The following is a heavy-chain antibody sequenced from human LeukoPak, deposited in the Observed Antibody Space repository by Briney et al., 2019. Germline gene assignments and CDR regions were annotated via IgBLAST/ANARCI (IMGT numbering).Heavy chain of an antibody. CDR1: GGTFSSYA. D-gene: IGHD2-2*02. V-gene: IGHV1-69*01. CDR3: AREAPVVPAAIGSSRWFDP. J-gene: IGHJ5*02. Sequence: SVKVSCKASGGTFSSYAISWVRQAPGQGLEWMGGIIPIFGTANYAQKFQARVTITADESTSTAYMELSSLRSEDTAVYYCAREAPVVPAAIGSSRWFDPWGQGTLVTVSS. CDR2: IIPIFGTA.